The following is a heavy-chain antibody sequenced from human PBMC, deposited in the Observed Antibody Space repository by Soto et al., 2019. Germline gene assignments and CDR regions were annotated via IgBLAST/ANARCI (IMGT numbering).Heavy chain of an antibody. J-gene: IGHJ4*02. CDR1: GGTFSSYA. CDR3: AILPRGYSYVLEDY. CDR2: IIPIFGTA. V-gene: IGHV1-69*12. Sequence: QVQLVQSGAEVKKPGSSVKVSCKASGGTFSSYAISWVRQAPGQGLEWMGGIIPIFGTANYAQKFQGRVTIPADESTSTAYMELRSLRSEDTAVYYCAILPRGYSYVLEDYWGQGTLVTVSS. D-gene: IGHD5-18*01.